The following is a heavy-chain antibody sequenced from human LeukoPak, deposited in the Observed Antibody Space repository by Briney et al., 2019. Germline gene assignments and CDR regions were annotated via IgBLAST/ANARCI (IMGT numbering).Heavy chain of an antibody. CDR1: GGPISSYF. J-gene: IGHJ4*02. Sequence: KPSETLSLTCSVSGGPISSYFGSWIRQPPGKGLEWIGYIYYSGSTNYNPSLKSRVTISVDTSKNQFSLKLSSVTAADTAVYYCARGIAAACNPLPYGRQGTLVTVSS. CDR2: IYYSGST. CDR3: ARGIAAACNPLPY. D-gene: IGHD6-13*01. V-gene: IGHV4-59*01.